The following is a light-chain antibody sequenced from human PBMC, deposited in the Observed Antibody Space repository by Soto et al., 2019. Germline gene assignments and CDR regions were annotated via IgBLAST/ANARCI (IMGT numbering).Light chain of an antibody. V-gene: IGLV1-40*01. CDR1: STNIGAGYD. Sequence: QSVLTQPPSVSGAPGQRVTISCTGSSTNIGAGYDVYWYQQLPGTAPKLLIYGASNRPSGVPDRFSGSKSGTSASLAISGLQAEEEADYYCKSYASSRSVVFGGGTKVTVL. CDR2: GAS. J-gene: IGLJ2*01. CDR3: KSYASSRSVV.